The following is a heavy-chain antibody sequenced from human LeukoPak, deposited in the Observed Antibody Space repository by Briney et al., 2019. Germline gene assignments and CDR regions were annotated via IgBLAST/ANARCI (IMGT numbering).Heavy chain of an antibody. CDR2: ISDRGST. CDR1: GGSISGYY. V-gene: IGHV4-59*01. D-gene: IGHD3-9*01. J-gene: IGHJ5*02. CDR3: ARGFEGVAGWFDP. Sequence: SETLSLTCTVSGGSISGYYWSWIRQSPGKGLEWIAYISDRGSTKYNLSLKSRVTISVDTSKNQFSLKLSDVIAADTAVYYCARGFEGVAGWFDPWGQGTLVTVSS.